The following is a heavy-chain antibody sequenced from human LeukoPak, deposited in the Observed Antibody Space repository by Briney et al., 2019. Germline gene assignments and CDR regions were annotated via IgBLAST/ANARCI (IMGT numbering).Heavy chain of an antibody. D-gene: IGHD3-10*01. CDR3: ARDVRGYGSGSYSATTYYYYYMDV. J-gene: IGHJ6*03. V-gene: IGHV4-38-2*02. CDR1: GYSISSGYY. CDR2: IYHSGST. Sequence: SETLSLTCTVSGYSISSGYYWGWIRQPPGKGLEWIGSIYHSGSTYYNPSLKSRVTISVDTSKNQFSLKLSSVTAADTAVYYCARDVRGYGSGSYSATTYYYYYMDVWGKGTTVTISS.